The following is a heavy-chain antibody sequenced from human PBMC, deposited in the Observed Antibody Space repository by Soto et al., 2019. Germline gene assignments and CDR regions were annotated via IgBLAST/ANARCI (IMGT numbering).Heavy chain of an antibody. CDR2: IYYRGST. D-gene: IGHD3-10*01. V-gene: IGHV4-39*01. J-gene: IGHJ4*02. Sequence: QLQLQESGPGLVKPSETLSLTCTVSGGSISSSSYYWGWIRQPPGKGLEWIGSIYYRGSTYYNPSLKSRVTLSVDTSKNQFSLTLSSVTAADTAVYYCATPWFGDGDYWGQGTLVTVSS. CDR1: GGSISSSSYY. CDR3: ATPWFGDGDY.